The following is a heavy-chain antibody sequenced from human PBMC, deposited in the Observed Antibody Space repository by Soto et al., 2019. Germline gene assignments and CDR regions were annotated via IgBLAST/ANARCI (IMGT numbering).Heavy chain of an antibody. D-gene: IGHD3-10*01. CDR2: ISWNSDSI. Sequence: LRLSCAASGFTFDDYAMHWVRQTPGKGLEWVSGISWNSDSIGYADSVKGRFTISRDNAENSLYLQMDSLTTEDTALYYCTKHLGLLWSGEPYGMDVWGQGTTVTVSS. J-gene: IGHJ6*02. CDR3: TKHLGLLWSGEPYGMDV. CDR1: GFTFDDYA. V-gene: IGHV3-9*01.